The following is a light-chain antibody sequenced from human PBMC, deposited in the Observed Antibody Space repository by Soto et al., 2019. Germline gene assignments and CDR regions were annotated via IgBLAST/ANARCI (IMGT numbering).Light chain of an antibody. CDR1: QSISSY. CDR2: AAS. V-gene: IGKV1-39*01. J-gene: IGKJ4*01. CDR3: QQSYSTPLT. Sequence: IRMTQSASSLSASVVDRVTITCRASQSISSYLTGYLQKPGKAPKLLSYAASSLQSGVPSRFSGSGSGTDFTLTISSLQPEDFSTCYCQQSYSTPLTCGGGTKVEIK.